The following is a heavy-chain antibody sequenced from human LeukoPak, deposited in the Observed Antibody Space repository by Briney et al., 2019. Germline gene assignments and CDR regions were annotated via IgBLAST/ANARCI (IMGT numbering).Heavy chain of an antibody. D-gene: IGHD7-27*01. V-gene: IGHV3-30*03. J-gene: IGHJ6*02. CDR3: AMGTYFYGVDV. CDR2: TSYDGINK. Sequence: PGGSLRLSCAASGVTFSSYGMHWVRHAPGKGLEWVAGTSYDGINKYYADSVKGRFTISRDNSKNTLYLQMNSLRAEDTAVYYCAMGTYFYGVDVWGQGTTVTVSS. CDR1: GVTFSSYG.